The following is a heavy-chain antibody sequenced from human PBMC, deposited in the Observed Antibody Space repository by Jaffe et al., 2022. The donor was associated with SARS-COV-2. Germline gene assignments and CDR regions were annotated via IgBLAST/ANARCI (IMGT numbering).Heavy chain of an antibody. CDR1: GYTFTSYG. CDR2: ISAYNGNT. J-gene: IGHJ6*02. Sequence: QVQLVQSGAEVKKPGASVKVSCKASGYTFTSYGISWVRQAPGQGLEWMGWISAYNGNTNYAQKLQGRVTMTTDTSTSTAYMELRSLRSDDTAVYYCARPQTTYYDSSAANYYYGMDVWGQGTTVTVSS. V-gene: IGHV1-18*01. D-gene: IGHD3-22*01. CDR3: ARPQTTYYDSSAANYYYGMDV.